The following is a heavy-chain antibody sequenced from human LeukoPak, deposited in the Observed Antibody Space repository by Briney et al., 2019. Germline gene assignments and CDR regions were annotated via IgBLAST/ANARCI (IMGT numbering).Heavy chain of an antibody. V-gene: IGHV1-2*02. D-gene: IGHD1-7*01. Sequence: ASVKVSCKASGGTFSSYAISWVRQAPGQGLEWMGWINPNSGGTNYAQKFQGRVTMTRDTSISTAYMELSRLRSDDTAVYYCARGRRWNYRSQYYFDYWGQGTLVTVSS. J-gene: IGHJ4*02. CDR1: GGTFSSYA. CDR3: ARGRRWNYRSQYYFDY. CDR2: INPNSGGT.